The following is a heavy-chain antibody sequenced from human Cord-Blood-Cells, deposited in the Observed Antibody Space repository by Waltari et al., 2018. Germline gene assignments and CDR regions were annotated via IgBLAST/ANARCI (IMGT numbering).Heavy chain of an antibody. V-gene: IGHV3-53*01. CDR1: GFTVCSTY. CDR3: ARDSAGPYGTDAVDI. CDR2: IYSGGSK. Sequence: EVQLVVPGRGLHPPGGSLRLSCAASGFTVCSTYISLVRRPPGTGLECVSVIYSGGSKYCADSVKGRFTMSKDNTKSTLYLQVNSLRAEDTAVYYGARDSAGPYGTDAVDIWGQGTMVTVSS. J-gene: IGHJ3*02. D-gene: IGHD4-17*01.